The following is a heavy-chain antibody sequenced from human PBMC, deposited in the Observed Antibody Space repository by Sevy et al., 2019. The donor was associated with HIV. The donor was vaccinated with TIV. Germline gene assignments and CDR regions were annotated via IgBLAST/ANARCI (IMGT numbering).Heavy chain of an antibody. J-gene: IGHJ6*03. D-gene: IGHD3-16*01. CDR3: ASSRSRREFGYYYYYMDV. V-gene: IGHV3-48*01. Sequence: GGSLRLSCAASGFTFSSYSMNWVRQAPGKGLEWVSYISSSSSTIYYADSVKGRFTISRDNAKNSLYLQMNSLRAEDTAVYYCASSRSRREFGYYYYYMDVWGKGTTVTVSS. CDR1: GFTFSSYS. CDR2: ISSSSSTI.